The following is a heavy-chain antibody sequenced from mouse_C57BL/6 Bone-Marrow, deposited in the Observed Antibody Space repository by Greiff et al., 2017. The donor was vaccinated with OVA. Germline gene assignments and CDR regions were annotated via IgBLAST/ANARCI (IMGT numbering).Heavy chain of an antibody. Sequence: DVHLVESGGGLVKPGGSLKLSCAASGFTFSDYGMHWVRQAPEKGLEWVAYISSGSSTIYYADTVKGRFTISRDNAKNTLFLQMTSLRSEDTAMYYCARTYGNYPDYWGQGTTLTVSS. J-gene: IGHJ2*01. CDR1: GFTFSDYG. CDR3: ARTYGNYPDY. CDR2: ISSGSSTI. V-gene: IGHV5-17*01. D-gene: IGHD2-1*01.